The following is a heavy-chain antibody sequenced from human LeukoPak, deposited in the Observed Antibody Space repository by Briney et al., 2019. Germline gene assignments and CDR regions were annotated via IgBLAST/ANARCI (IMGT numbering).Heavy chain of an antibody. V-gene: IGHV3-21*01. CDR2: ISASSIYI. CDR1: GFTFSNYN. D-gene: IGHD1-26*01. CDR3: ARDQTTRASGTYYSWFDP. J-gene: IGHJ5*02. Sequence: GGSLRLSCAASGFTFSNYNMNWVRQRPGKGLEWVSSISASSIYIYYADSVKGRFTISRDNAKNSVYLQMNGLRAEDTAMYYCARDQTTRASGTYYSWFDPWGQGTLVTVSS.